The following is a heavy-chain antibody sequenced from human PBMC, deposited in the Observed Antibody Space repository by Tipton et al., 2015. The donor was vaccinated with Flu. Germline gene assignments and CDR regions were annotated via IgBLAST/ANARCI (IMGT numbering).Heavy chain of an antibody. Sequence: TLSLTCTVSRGSIGSYYWNWIRQPPGGGLEWIGYIYNNKYTKYNPSLESRVTISVDASKKQFSLRLSSVTAADTAVYYCARRDYSNYVSDPRNWFDPWGQGTLVTVSS. V-gene: IGHV4-4*09. CDR2: IYNNKYT. J-gene: IGHJ5*02. CDR3: ARRDYSNYVSDPRNWFDP. D-gene: IGHD4-11*01. CDR1: RGSIGSYY.